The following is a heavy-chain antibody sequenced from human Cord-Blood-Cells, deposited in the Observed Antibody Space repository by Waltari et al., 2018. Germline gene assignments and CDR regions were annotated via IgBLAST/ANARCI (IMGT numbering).Heavy chain of an antibody. J-gene: IGHJ6*03. CDR3: AREGYSSSWYYYYYYMDV. CDR1: GGPFSSYA. D-gene: IGHD6-13*01. Sequence: QVQLVQSGAEVKKPGSSVKVSCKASGGPFSSYAISWVRQAPGQGLEWMGRIIPILGIANYAQKFQGRVTITADKSTSTAYMELSSLRSEDTAVYYCAREGYSSSWYYYYYYMDVWGKGTTVTVSS. CDR2: IIPILGIA. V-gene: IGHV1-69*09.